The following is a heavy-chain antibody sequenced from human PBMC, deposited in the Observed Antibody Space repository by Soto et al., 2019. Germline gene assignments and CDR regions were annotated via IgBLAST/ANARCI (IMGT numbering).Heavy chain of an antibody. D-gene: IGHD3-10*01. V-gene: IGHV4-39*01. CDR1: GGSISSSSYY. Sequence: QLQLQESGPGLVKPSETLSLTCTVSGGSISSSSYYWGWIRQPPGKGLEWIGSIYYSGSTYYNPSLKSRVTIAVDTSKNQFYLKLSSVTAADTAVYYCARLGYGSGTYATTGWGHRDYWGQGTLVTVSS. J-gene: IGHJ4*02. CDR3: ARLGYGSGTYATTGWGHRDY. CDR2: IYYSGST.